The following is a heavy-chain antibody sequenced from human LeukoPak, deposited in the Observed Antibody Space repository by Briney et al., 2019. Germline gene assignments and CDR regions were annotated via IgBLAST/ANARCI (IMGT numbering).Heavy chain of an antibody. Sequence: GGSLRLSCAASGFTFSSYGMHWVRQAPGKGLEWVAFIRYDGSNKYYADFVEGRFTISRDNSKNTLYLQMNSLRAEDTAVYYCATSGPYSSSNYFDYWGQGTLVTVSS. CDR3: ATSGPYSSSNYFDY. D-gene: IGHD6-6*01. CDR1: GFTFSSYG. V-gene: IGHV3-30*02. CDR2: IRYDGSNK. J-gene: IGHJ4*02.